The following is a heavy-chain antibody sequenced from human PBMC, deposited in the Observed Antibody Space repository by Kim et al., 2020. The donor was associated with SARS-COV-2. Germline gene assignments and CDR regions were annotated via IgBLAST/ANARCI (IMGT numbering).Heavy chain of an antibody. V-gene: IGHV6-1*01. Sequence: DYAGSVKSRITITADTSKNQFSLQRNSVSPEDTAVYYCARDTPGQKAYDIWGQGTMVTVSS. CDR3: ARDTPGQKAYDI. J-gene: IGHJ3*02.